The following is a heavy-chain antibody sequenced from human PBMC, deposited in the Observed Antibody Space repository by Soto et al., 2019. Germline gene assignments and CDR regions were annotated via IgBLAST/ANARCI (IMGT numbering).Heavy chain of an antibody. CDR1: GFTIGSFG. Sequence: QVQVVESGGGVVQPGRSLRLSCAATGFTIGSFGMHWVRQAPGKGLEWVAVIWHDGKTKYYADSAKGRFTISRDNSKNTLYLEMNSLRDEDTAVYYCARDPGNDEAMDYWGQGTLVTVSS. D-gene: IGHD1-1*01. CDR2: IWHDGKTK. J-gene: IGHJ4*02. CDR3: ARDPGNDEAMDY. V-gene: IGHV3-33*01.